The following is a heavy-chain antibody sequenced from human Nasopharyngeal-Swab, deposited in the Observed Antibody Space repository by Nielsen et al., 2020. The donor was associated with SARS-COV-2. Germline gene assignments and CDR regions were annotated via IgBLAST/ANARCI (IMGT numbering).Heavy chain of an antibody. CDR2: ISSSGSTI. CDR3: ARDVGLGIRPAAN. J-gene: IGHJ4*02. Sequence: GESLKISCAASGFTFSDYYMSWIRQAPGKGLEWVSYISSSGSTIYYADSVKGRFTISRDNAKNSLYLQMNSLRAEDTAVYYCARDVGLGIRPAANWGQGTLVTVSS. V-gene: IGHV3-11*04. CDR1: GFTFSDYY. D-gene: IGHD6-13*01.